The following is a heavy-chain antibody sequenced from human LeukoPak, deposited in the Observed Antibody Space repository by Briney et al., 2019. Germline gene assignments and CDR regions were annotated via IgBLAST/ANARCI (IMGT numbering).Heavy chain of an antibody. D-gene: IGHD1-14*01. CDR1: GFAVGSNY. V-gene: IGHV3-53*01. CDR3: ARRPGN. CDR2: IYSGGAV. Sequence: GGSLRLSCVASGFAVGSNYMSWVRQAPGKGLEWVSLIYSGGAVRYADSVKGRFTISRDSSKNTLFLQMNDLTVEDTARYYCARRPGNWGQGILVTVSS. J-gene: IGHJ4*02.